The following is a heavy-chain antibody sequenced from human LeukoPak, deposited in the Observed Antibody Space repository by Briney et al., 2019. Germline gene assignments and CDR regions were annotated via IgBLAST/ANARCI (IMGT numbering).Heavy chain of an antibody. CDR3: ARDESCSSTSCSDY. Sequence: GASVKVSCKASGYTFTGYYMHWVRQAPGQGLEWMGWINPNSGGTNYAQKFQGRVTMTRDTSISTAYMELRRLRSDDTAEYYCARDESCSSTSCSDYWGQGTLVTVSS. J-gene: IGHJ4*02. CDR2: INPNSGGT. D-gene: IGHD2-2*01. CDR1: GYTFTGYY. V-gene: IGHV1-2*02.